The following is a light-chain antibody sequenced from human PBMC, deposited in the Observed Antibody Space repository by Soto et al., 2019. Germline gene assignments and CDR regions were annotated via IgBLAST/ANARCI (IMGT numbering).Light chain of an antibody. CDR2: DDS. CDR3: QVWDSSRDHHNWV. Sequence: SYELTQPPSVSVAPGQTARITCGGNNIGSKSVHWYQQKPGQAPVLVVYDDSDRPSGIPERLSGSNSGNTATLTISRVEAGDEADYYGQVWDSSRDHHNWVFGRGTKLTVL. J-gene: IGLJ3*02. CDR1: NIGSKS. V-gene: IGLV3-21*02.